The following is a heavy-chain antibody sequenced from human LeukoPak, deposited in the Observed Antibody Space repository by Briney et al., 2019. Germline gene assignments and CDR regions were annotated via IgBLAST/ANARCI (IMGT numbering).Heavy chain of an antibody. CDR2: IYYSGST. J-gene: IGHJ4*02. D-gene: IGHD6-13*01. V-gene: IGHV4-61*08. CDR3: ARSSVDSSSPTPFDY. CDR1: GGSISSGGYY. Sequence: PSETLSLTCTVSGGSISSGGYYWSWIRQPPGKGLEWIGYIYYSGSTNYNPSLKSRVTISVDTSKNQFSLKLSSVTAADTAVYYCARSSVDSSSPTPFDYWGQGTLVTVSS.